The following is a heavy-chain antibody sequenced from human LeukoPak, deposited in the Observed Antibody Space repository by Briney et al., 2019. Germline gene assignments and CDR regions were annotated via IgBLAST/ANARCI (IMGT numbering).Heavy chain of an antibody. CDR2: IYPSKSDT. D-gene: IGHD6-19*01. J-gene: IGHJ6*02. CDR1: GYSFADYW. CDR3: ARHQWLGFLGYSYGMDV. Sequence: GESLKISCKASGYSFADYWIGWVRQMPGKGLEWMGIIYPSKSDTKYSPSFQGKVTISADKSISTAYLQWSGLEASDTAIYFCARHQWLGFLGYSYGMDVWGQGTTVTVSS. V-gene: IGHV5-51*01.